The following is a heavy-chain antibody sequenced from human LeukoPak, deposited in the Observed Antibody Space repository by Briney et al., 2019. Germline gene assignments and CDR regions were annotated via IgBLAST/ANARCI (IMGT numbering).Heavy chain of an antibody. CDR2: IYYSGST. CDR1: GGSLSSGSYY. CDR3: ASIPGIAVAGPGGQGWFDP. Sequence: SESLSLTCTVSGGSLSSGSYYWGWIRQPPGKGLEGIGYIYYSGSTNYNPYLKSRVTISVDTSKNQFSLKLSSVTAADTAVYYCASIPGIAVAGPGGQGWFDPWGQGTLVTVSS. D-gene: IGHD6-19*01. J-gene: IGHJ5*02. V-gene: IGHV4-61*01.